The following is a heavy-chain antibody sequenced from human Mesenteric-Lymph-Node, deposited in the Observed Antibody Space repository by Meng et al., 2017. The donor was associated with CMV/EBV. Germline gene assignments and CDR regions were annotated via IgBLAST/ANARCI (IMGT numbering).Heavy chain of an antibody. J-gene: IGHJ4*02. V-gene: IGHV4-34*01. CDR1: GSVSGYH. CDR3: ARGREITMVRGIIYSFDY. D-gene: IGHD3-10*01. CDR2: INHSGST. Sequence: GSVSGYHWSWIRQPPGKGLEWIGEINHSGSTNYNPSLKSRVIISVDTSKNQFSLKLSSVTAADTAVYYCARGREITMVRGIIYSFDYWGQGTLVTVSS.